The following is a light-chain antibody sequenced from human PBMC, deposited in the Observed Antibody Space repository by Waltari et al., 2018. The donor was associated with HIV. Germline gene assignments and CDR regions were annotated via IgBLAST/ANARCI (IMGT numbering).Light chain of an antibody. CDR2: DTS. CDR1: RDISIY. CDR3: QLYHSLPLFA. J-gene: IGKJ2*01. V-gene: IGKV1-33*01. Sequence: VTQSPSSVSASVGDTVIITCQASRDISIYLNWYLQQSGRPPKLLIYDTSKLEPGVPSRFSGFGTGAHFTLTITNLQPEDFGTYFCQLYHSLPLFAFGQGTTVEI.